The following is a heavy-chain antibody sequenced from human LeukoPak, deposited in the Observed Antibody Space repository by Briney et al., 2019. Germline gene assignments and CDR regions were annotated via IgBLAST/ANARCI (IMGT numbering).Heavy chain of an antibody. CDR3: STHYDNDGYYYAHFDY. J-gene: IGHJ4*02. CDR1: GGSISCYY. V-gene: IGHV4-59*08. D-gene: IGHD3-22*01. CDR2: IYYRST. Sequence: PSETLSLTWTVGGGSISCYYWSGSRQPPGKGLEWIGYIYYRSTNYNPSLKSRVTISIDTSKNQLSLKLSSVTAADTAVYYCSTHYDNDGYYYAHFDYWGQGTLVTVSS.